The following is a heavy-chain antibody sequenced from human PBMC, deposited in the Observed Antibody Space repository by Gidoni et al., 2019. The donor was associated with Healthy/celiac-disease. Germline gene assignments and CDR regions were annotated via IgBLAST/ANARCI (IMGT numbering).Heavy chain of an antibody. CDR3: AREAERSTVGAHAIYYYYGMDV. D-gene: IGHD1-26*01. CDR1: GFTFRSYG. J-gene: IGHJ6*02. CDR2: IWYDGSNK. Sequence: QVQLVESGGGVVQPGRSLRLSCAASGFTFRSYGMHWVRQAPGKGLEWVAVIWYDGSNKYYADSVKGRFTISRDNSKNTLYLQMNSLRAEDTAVYYCAREAERSTVGAHAIYYYYGMDVWGQGTTVTVSS. V-gene: IGHV3-33*01.